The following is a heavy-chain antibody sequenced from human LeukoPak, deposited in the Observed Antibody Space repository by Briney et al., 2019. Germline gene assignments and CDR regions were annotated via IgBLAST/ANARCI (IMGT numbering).Heavy chain of an antibody. CDR2: IYYSGSI. Sequence: SETLSLTCTVSGGSIGSHHWSWIRQPPGKGLEWVGYIYYSGSINYIPSVKSRVTISVDTSKNQFSLKLSSVTAADTAVSYCARAAVAARRGYFDYWGHGTLVTASS. CDR1: GGSIGSHH. D-gene: IGHD6-6*01. CDR3: ARAAVAARRGYFDY. V-gene: IGHV4-59*11. J-gene: IGHJ4*01.